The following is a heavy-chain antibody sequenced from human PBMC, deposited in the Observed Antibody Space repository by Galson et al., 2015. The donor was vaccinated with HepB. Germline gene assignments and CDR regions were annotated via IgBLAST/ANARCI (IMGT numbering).Heavy chain of an antibody. CDR2: IGTAGDT. CDR1: RFTFSSYD. D-gene: IGHD4-17*01. J-gene: IGHJ2*01. Sequence: SLRLSCAASRFTFSSYDMHWVRQATGKGLEWVSAIGTAGDTYYPGSVKGRFTISRENAKNSLYLQMNSLRAGDTAVYYCARSARGDSVGWYFELWGRGTLVTVSS. V-gene: IGHV3-13*01. CDR3: ARSARGDSVGWYFEL.